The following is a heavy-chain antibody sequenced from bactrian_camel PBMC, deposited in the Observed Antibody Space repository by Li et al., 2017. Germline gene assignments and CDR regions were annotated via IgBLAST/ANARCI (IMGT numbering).Heavy chain of an antibody. CDR3: NIGRLMFSDTVL. Sequence: HVQLVESGGGSVQAGGSLTLSCAVSGYTFSSYCMGWFRQAPGKERELVSIVTSDGFTNYADSVKGRFTISRDNAKNTLYLQMNSLTIEDTAVYYCNIGRLMFSDTVLRGQGTQVTVS. CDR2: VTSDGFT. D-gene: IGHD4*01. CDR1: GYTFSSYC. V-gene: IGHV3S53*01. J-gene: IGHJ4*01.